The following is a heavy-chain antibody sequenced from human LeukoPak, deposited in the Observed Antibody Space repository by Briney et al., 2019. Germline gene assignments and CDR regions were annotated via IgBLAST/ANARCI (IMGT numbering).Heavy chain of an antibody. D-gene: IGHD3-22*01. CDR2: IYSGGFT. J-gene: IGHJ3*02. V-gene: IGHV3-66*01. Sequence: GGSLRLSCAASGFTISNNYIRWLRQAPGKGLEWVSHIYSGGFTQFAGSVRGRFTMSRDSSKNTLYLQMNSLRAEDTAVYYCAREKLDYYDSSGYFRKNAFDIWGQGTMVTVSS. CDR1: GFTISNNY. CDR3: AREKLDYYDSSGYFRKNAFDI.